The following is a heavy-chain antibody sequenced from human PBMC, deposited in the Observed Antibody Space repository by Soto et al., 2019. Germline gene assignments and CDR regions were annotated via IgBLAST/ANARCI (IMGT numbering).Heavy chain of an antibody. CDR2: VKHWGGT. J-gene: IGHJ4*02. Sequence: QVQLQQWGAGLLKPSETLSLTCAVSGASFTGYYWSWIRQPPGKGLEWIGEVKHWGGTNYSPSLRGRVTISADTSKHQFSLQLNSVTGADTAVYSCARGQEGIVATHWDQGTLVTVSS. CDR1: GASFTGYY. CDR3: ARGQEGIVATH. V-gene: IGHV4-34*01. D-gene: IGHD5-12*01.